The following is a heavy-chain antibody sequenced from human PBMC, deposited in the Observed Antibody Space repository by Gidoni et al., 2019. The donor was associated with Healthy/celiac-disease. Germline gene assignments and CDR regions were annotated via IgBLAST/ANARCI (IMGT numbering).Heavy chain of an antibody. Sequence: EVQLVQSGAEVKKPGESLRISCKGSGYSFTSYWISWVRQMPGKGLEWMGRIDPSASYTNYSPSFQGHVTIAADKSICTSYLQWSSLKASDTAMYYCARHLVVYCSSTSCAITAVDIWGQGTMVTVSS. CDR2: IDPSASYT. V-gene: IGHV5-10-1*01. CDR3: ARHLVVYCSSTSCAITAVDI. D-gene: IGHD2-2*01. J-gene: IGHJ3*02. CDR1: GYSFTSYW.